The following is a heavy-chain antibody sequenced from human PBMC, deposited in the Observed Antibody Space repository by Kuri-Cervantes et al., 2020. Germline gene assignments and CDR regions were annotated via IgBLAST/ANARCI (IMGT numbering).Heavy chain of an antibody. J-gene: IGHJ4*02. CDR3: ARDAVARPGEFDY. CDR1: GFIFSYYK. CDR2: ISNDGSNK. D-gene: IGHD3-10*01. V-gene: IGHV3-30*07. Sequence: GGSLRLSCVVSGFIFSYYKMYWVRQAPGKGLEWVAAISNDGSNKSYADSVKGRFTISRDNAKNSLYLQMNSLRAEDTAVYYCARDAVARPGEFDYWGQGTLVTVSS.